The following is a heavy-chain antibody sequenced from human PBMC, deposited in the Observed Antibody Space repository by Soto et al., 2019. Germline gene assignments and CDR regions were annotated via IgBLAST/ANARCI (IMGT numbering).Heavy chain of an antibody. CDR1: GFTVSSNY. V-gene: IGHV3-53*01. CDR3: ARGYYYDNSGHQVPFDY. J-gene: IGHJ4*02. CDR2: IYSYGST. Sequence: PGGSLRLSCGASGFTVSSNYMSWVRQAPGKGPEWVSVIYSYGSTYYADSVKGRFTISRDNSKNTLYLQMNSLRAEDTALYYCARGYYYDNSGHQVPFDYWGQGTLVTVSS. D-gene: IGHD3-22*01.